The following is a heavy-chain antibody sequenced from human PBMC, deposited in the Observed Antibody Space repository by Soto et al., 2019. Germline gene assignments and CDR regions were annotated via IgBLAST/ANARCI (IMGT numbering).Heavy chain of an antibody. J-gene: IGHJ4*02. V-gene: IGHV4-59*12. CDR1: NGSISGFY. CDR3: VRVGVGIGNHFDS. D-gene: IGHD1-26*01. CDR2: IHYSGRT. Sequence: PSETLSLTCSVSNGSISGFYWTWIRQPPGKILEWIGYIHYSGRTDYNPSLTSRATMSVDTSKNQFSLNLKSITAADTAVYYCVRVGVGIGNHFDSWGRGTPVTV.